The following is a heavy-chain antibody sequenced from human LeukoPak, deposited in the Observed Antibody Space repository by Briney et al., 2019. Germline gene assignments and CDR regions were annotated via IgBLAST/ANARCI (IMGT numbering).Heavy chain of an antibody. Sequence: GESLKISCKGSGYSFTSYWISWVRQMPGKGLEWMGRIDPSDSYTNYSPSFQGHVTISADKSISTAYLQWSSLKASDTAMYYCARHGGGYIRGNYSVMDFWGQGTPVTVSS. J-gene: IGHJ6*02. D-gene: IGHD5-12*01. V-gene: IGHV5-10-1*01. CDR2: IDPSDSYT. CDR1: GYSFTSYW. CDR3: ARHGGGYIRGNYSVMDF.